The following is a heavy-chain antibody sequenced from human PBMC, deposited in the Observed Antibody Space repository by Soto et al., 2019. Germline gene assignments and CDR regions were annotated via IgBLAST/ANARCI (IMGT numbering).Heavy chain of an antibody. J-gene: IGHJ4*02. CDR2: ISGSGGTT. V-gene: IGHV3-23*01. Sequence: EVQLLESGGGLVQPGRSLRLSCAASGFTFSSYAMSWVQAPGKGLEWVSAISGSGGTTYYAASVKGRFTISRDNSKNTLFLQMNSLRAEDTAVYYCAKFFVETGGSSGWPWTFHYWGQGTLVTVSS. CDR3: AKFFVETGGSSGWPWTFHY. D-gene: IGHD6-25*01. CDR1: GFTFSSYA.